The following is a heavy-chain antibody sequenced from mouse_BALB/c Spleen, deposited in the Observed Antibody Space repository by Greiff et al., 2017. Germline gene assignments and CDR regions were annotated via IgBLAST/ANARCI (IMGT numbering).Heavy chain of an antibody. V-gene: IGHV2-9*02. Sequence: VQLVESGPGLVAPSQSLSITCTVSGFSLTSYGVHWVRQPPGKGLEWLGVIWAGGSTNYNSALMSRLSISKDNSKSQVFLKMNSLQTDDTAMYYCARSYYRYDDYYAMDYWGQGTSVTVSS. CDR2: IWAGGST. D-gene: IGHD2-14*01. J-gene: IGHJ4*01. CDR3: ARSYYRYDDYYAMDY. CDR1: GFSLTSYG.